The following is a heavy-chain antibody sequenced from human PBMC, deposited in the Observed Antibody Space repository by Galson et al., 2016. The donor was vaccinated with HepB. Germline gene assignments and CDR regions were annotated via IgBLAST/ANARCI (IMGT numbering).Heavy chain of an antibody. CDR2: ISRSGDST. Sequence: SLRLSCAASGFTFKNYGMTWVRQAPGKGLEVVSSISRSGDSTYYADSVTGRFTISRDNSKNTPSLQMTSLRAEDTAVYYCVQGSTAPAVWGKGTTVTVSS. J-gene: IGHJ6*04. CDR1: GFTFKNYG. V-gene: IGHV3-23*01. D-gene: IGHD1-26*01. CDR3: VQGSTAPAV.